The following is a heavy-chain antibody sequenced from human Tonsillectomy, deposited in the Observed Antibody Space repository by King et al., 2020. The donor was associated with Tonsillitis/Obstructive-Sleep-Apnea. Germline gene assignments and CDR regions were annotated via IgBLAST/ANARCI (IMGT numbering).Heavy chain of an antibody. D-gene: IGHD4-17*01. V-gene: IGHV4-39*01. Sequence: QLQESGPGLVKPSETLSLTCTVSGGSISRSSYYWDWIRQPPGKGLEWIGSIYYSGSTYYNPSLKSRVTISVDTSKKQFSLKVSSVTAAETAVYYCARHRSGDNGGDVFDIWGQGTMVIVSS. CDR3: ARHRSGDNGGDVFDI. CDR2: IYYSGST. CDR1: GGSISRSSYY. J-gene: IGHJ3*02.